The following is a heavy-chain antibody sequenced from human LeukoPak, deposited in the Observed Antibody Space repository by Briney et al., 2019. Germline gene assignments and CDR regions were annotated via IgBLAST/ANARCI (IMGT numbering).Heavy chain of an antibody. V-gene: IGHV3-73*01. CDR1: GFTFSGSA. J-gene: IGHJ4*02. Sequence: GGSLRLSCAASGFTFSGSAMHWVRQASGKGLEWVGRIRSKANSYATAYAASVKGRFTISRDDSKNTAYLQMNSLRAEDTAIYYCAKDDAWLRFLYWGQGTLVTVSS. CDR3: AKDDAWLRFLY. CDR2: IRSKANSYAT. D-gene: IGHD5-12*01.